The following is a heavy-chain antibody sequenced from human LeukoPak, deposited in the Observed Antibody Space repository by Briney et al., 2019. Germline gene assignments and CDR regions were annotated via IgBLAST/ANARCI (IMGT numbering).Heavy chain of an antibody. CDR2: IYYSGST. V-gene: IGHV4-59*13. CDR3: ARGFKFFSTSSPHNWFDP. D-gene: IGHD2-2*01. CDR1: GGPIISYY. Sequence: SETLSFTCPVFGGPIISYYWSWIRQPPGKGLEWFGYIYYSGSTNYDPSLKSRVTISVDTSKNQSSLKLSSVTAADTAVYYCARGFKFFSTSSPHNWFDPWGQGTLVTVSS. J-gene: IGHJ5*02.